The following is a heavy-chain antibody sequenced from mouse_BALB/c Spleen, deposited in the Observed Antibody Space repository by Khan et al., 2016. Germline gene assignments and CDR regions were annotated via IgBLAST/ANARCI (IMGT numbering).Heavy chain of an antibody. J-gene: IGHJ2*01. CDR1: GFNIKDYY. CDR2: IDPENGNT. D-gene: IGHD1-1*01. V-gene: IGHV14-1*02. Sequence: VQLKQSGAELVRPGALVKLSCKASGFNIKDYYMHWVKQRPEQGLEWIGWIDPENGNTIYDPKFQGKARITADTSSNTAYLQLSSLTSEDTAVYYCALYYNGRSEYHFDYWGQGTTLTVSS. CDR3: ALYYNGRSEYHFDY.